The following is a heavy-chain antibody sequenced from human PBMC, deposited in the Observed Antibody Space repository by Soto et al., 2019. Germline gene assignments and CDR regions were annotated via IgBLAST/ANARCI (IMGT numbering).Heavy chain of an antibody. CDR1: GVSISSYY. CDR3: ARAVGPFDY. D-gene: IGHD1-26*01. V-gene: IGHV4-59*12. J-gene: IGHJ4*02. Sequence: SETLSLTCTVSGVSISSYYWSWIRQPPGKGLEWIGYIYYSGSTNYNPSLESRVTISVDTSKNTLYLEMNSLRAEDTAVYYCARAVGPFDYWGQGTLVTVSS. CDR2: IYYSGST.